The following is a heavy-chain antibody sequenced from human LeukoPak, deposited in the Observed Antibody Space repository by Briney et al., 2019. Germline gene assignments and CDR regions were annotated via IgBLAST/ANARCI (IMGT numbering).Heavy chain of an antibody. J-gene: IGHJ6*03. CDR1: GGSISSDNHY. CDR3: AREHCSGGSCYSIYYYYYMDV. CDR2: IYYSGST. D-gene: IGHD2-15*01. Sequence: PSETLSFTCTVSGGSISSDNHYWGWIRQSPGKGLEWIGSIYYSGSTYYNPSLKSRVTISVDTSKNQFSLKLSSVTAADTAVYYCAREHCSGGSCYSIYYYYYMDVWGKGTTVTVSS. V-gene: IGHV4-39*07.